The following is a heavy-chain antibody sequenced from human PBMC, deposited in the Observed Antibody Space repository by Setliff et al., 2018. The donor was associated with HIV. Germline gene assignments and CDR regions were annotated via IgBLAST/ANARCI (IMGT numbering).Heavy chain of an antibody. CDR2: ISGSSSYI. J-gene: IGHJ4*02. V-gene: IGHV3-21*04. D-gene: IGHD3-22*01. CDR3: AKGLDYVDSSGYSYFRL. Sequence: GGSLRLSCAASGFSFTNSRFSFNFAWLAWVRQAPGKGLEWVSCISGSSSYIYYADSVKGRFTISRDNSKNALYLEMNNLRAEDTAIYYCAKGLDYVDSSGYSYFRLWGQGTQVTVSS. CDR1: GFSFTNSR.